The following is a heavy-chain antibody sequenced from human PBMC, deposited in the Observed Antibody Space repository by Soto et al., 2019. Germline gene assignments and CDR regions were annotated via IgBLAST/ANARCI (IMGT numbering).Heavy chain of an antibody. Sequence: QGQLVQSASELKEPGASLRVACKASGYTFTASGISWVRQTPGQGLEWMGWINTSNGYTTSAQKFHDRITMTADTSTDTAYMELRSLTSDDTAVYFCARGNKGPGHYGPGSQGWYGPWGQGTLVTVSS. CDR3: ARGNKGPGHYGPGSQGWYGP. CDR1: GYTFTASG. V-gene: IGHV1-18*01. J-gene: IGHJ5*02. CDR2: INTSNGYT. D-gene: IGHD3-10*01.